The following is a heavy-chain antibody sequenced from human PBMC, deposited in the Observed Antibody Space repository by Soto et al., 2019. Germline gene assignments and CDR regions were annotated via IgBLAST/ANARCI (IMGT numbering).Heavy chain of an antibody. Sequence: EVQLVESGGGLVQPGRSLRLSCAASGFPFSSHAMSWVRQAPGKGLEWVSSISISGGNIYYADSVKGRFTISRDNTKNRPYLPINSLSAEDTVIYYSANELRHNDYWGQGTLVTVSS. D-gene: IGHD4-17*01. CDR1: GFPFSSHA. CDR2: ISISGGNI. CDR3: ANELRHNDY. J-gene: IGHJ4*02. V-gene: IGHV3-23*04.